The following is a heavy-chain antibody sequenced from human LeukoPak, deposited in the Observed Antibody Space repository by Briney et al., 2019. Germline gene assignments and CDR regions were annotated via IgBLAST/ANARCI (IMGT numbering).Heavy chain of an antibody. D-gene: IGHD6-6*01. CDR3: AREYSSSSHPFSRYYYMDV. V-gene: IGHV1-69*05. CDR2: IIPIFGTA. J-gene: IGHJ6*03. Sequence: SVKVSCKASGGTFSSYAISWVRQAPGQGLKWMGGIIPIFGTANYAQKFQGRVTITTDESTSTAYMELSSLRSEDTAVYYCAREYSSSSHPFSRYYYMDVWGKGTTVTVSS. CDR1: GGTFSSYA.